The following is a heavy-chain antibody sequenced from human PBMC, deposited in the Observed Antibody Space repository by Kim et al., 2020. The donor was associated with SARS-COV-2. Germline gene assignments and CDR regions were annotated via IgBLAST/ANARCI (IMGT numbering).Heavy chain of an antibody. J-gene: IGHJ5*02. CDR3: ARGGQVVIDGRVSLTPYDH. CDR2: ILPMVDIP. D-gene: IGHD2-21*01. CDR1: GGTFSNYA. Sequence: SVKVSCKASGGTFSNYAVNWVRQAPGQGLEWMGMILPMVDIPNYARNFQGRLTTTADKSTSTAYMELTGLTSADTAVYYCARGGQVVIDGRVSLTPYDHWGQGALVTVSS. V-gene: IGHV1-69*04.